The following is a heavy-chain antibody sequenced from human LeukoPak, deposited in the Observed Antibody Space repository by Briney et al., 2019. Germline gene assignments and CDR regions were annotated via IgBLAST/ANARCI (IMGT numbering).Heavy chain of an antibody. Sequence: HSGGSLRLSCAASGFTFSSYAMHWVRRAPGKGLEYVSAISSNGGSTYYANSVKGRFTISRDNSKNTLYLQMGSLRAEDMAVYCCARSFSGSAINWFDPWGQGTLVTVSS. D-gene: IGHD3-10*01. CDR3: ARSFSGSAINWFDP. V-gene: IGHV3-64*01. CDR1: GFTFSSYA. J-gene: IGHJ5*02. CDR2: ISSNGGST.